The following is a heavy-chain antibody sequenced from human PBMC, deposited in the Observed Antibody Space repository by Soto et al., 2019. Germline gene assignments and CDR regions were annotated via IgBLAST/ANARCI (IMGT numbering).Heavy chain of an antibody. V-gene: IGHV3-23*01. Sequence: EEQLLESGGGLVRPGGSLRLSCAASAFTFRSYAMSWVRQAPGKGLEWVSAITASADTTYYADSVKGRFIISRDNSKNTLYLRMNSLRAEDTAVYYCAKVRPLRDCTSTSCLGAFDIWGQGTTVTVSS. D-gene: IGHD2-2*01. CDR1: AFTFRSYA. CDR2: ITASADTT. J-gene: IGHJ3*02. CDR3: AKVRPLRDCTSTSCLGAFDI.